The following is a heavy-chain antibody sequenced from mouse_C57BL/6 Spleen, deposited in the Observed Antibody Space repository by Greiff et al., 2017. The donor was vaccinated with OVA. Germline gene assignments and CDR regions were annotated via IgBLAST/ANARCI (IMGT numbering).Heavy chain of an antibody. Sequence: VQLQQSGAELVKPGASVKLSCKASGYTFTEYTIHWVKQRSGQGLEWIGWFYPGSGSIKYNEKFKDKATLTADKSSSTVYMELSRLTSEDSAVYFCARHEDEEYDGPYYYAMDYWGQGTSVTVSS. J-gene: IGHJ4*01. V-gene: IGHV1-62-2*01. CDR3: ARHEDEEYDGPYYYAMDY. CDR1: GYTFTEYT. CDR2: FYPGSGSI. D-gene: IGHD2-14*01.